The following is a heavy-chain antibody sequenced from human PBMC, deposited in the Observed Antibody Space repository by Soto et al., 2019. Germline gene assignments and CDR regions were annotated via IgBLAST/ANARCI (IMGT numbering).Heavy chain of an antibody. Sequence: ASVKVSCKASGYTFTSYGISWVRQAPGQGLEWMGWISAYNGNTNYAQKLQGRVTMTTDTSTSTAYMELRSLRSDDTAVYYCARDGGKSYGPGGDTIGSTEPRSWGQGTLVTVSS. D-gene: IGHD5-18*01. CDR2: ISAYNGNT. CDR3: ARDGGKSYGPGGDTIGSTEPRS. J-gene: IGHJ5*02. CDR1: GYTFTSYG. V-gene: IGHV1-18*01.